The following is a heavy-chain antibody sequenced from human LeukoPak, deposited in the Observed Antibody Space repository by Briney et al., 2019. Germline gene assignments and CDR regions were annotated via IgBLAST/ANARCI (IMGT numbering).Heavy chain of an antibody. D-gene: IGHD3-3*01. CDR2: MNPNSGNT. CDR3: ARGLWYDFWSGYFAHYYYYMDV. CDR1: GYTFTSYV. Sequence: GASVKVSCKASGYTFTSYVINWVRQATGQGLEWMGWMNPNSGNTGYAQKFQGRVTITRNTSISTAYMELSSLRSEDTAVYYCARGLWYDFWSGYFAHYYYYMDVWGKGTTVTVSS. J-gene: IGHJ6*03. V-gene: IGHV1-8*03.